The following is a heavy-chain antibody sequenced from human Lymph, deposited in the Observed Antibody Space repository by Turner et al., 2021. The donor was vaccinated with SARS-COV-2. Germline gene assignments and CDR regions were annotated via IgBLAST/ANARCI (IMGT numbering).Heavy chain of an antibody. CDR2: ISYDGSNK. D-gene: IGHD3-22*01. Sequence: QVQLVESGGGVVQPGRSLRPSCAASAFTFSSYAMHWVRQAPGKGLEWGAVISYDGSNKYYADSVKGRFTISRDNSKNTLYLQVNSLRAEDTAVFYCATLFTIPYYSDSSGYYTDYWGQGTLVTVSS. CDR3: ATLFTIPYYSDSSGYYTDY. CDR1: AFTFSSYA. V-gene: IGHV3-30*04. J-gene: IGHJ4*02.